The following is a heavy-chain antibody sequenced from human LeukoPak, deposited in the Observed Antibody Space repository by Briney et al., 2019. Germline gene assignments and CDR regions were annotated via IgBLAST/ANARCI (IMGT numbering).Heavy chain of an antibody. J-gene: IGHJ4*02. D-gene: IGHD6-13*01. CDR2: IYYSGST. Sequence: SETLSLTCTVSGGSIGSSSNWWGWIRQPPGKGLEWIANIYYSGSTNYNPSLKSRVTISADTSKNQFSLKLSSVTAADTAVYYCARHGPRYSSSWPFDYWGQGTLITVSS. V-gene: IGHV4-39*01. CDR3: ARHGPRYSSSWPFDY. CDR1: GGSIGSSSNW.